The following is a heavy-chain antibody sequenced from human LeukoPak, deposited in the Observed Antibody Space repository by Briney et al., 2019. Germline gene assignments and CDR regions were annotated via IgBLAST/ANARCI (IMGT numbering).Heavy chain of an antibody. D-gene: IGHD2-8*02. CDR2: ISGGGGNT. J-gene: IGHJ5*02. Sequence: GGSLRLSCAASGFTFSNYAMTWVRQAPGKGLEWVSGISGGGGNTYYANSVKGRFTISRDNSKKTVHLQMSSLRAEDTAVYYCAKGGRDTGGNWFDPWGQGTLVTVSS. CDR1: GFTFSNYA. CDR3: AKGGRDTGGNWFDP. V-gene: IGHV3-23*01.